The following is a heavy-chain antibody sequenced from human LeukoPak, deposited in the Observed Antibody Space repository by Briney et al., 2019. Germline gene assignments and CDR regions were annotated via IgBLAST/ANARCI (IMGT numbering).Heavy chain of an antibody. CDR3: ASEDYGDYLFKY. D-gene: IGHD4-17*01. J-gene: IGHJ4*02. CDR1: GGSVSSGSYY. CDR2: IYNSGST. V-gene: IGHV4-61*01. Sequence: SETLSLTCTVSGGSVSSGSYYWSWIRQPPGKGLEWIGYIYNSGSTNYNPSLKSRITMSVDTSKNQFSLKLSSVTAADTAVYYCASEDYGDYLFKYWGQGTLVTVSS.